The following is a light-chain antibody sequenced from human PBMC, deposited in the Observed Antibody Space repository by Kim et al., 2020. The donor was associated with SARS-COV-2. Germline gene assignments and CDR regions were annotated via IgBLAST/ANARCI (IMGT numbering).Light chain of an antibody. CDR2: GKN. CDR3: NSRDSSGNFVV. Sequence: ALGQTVRITCQGDSLRSYYASWYQQKPGQAPVLVIYGKNNRPSGIPDRFSCSSSGNTASLTITGAQAEDEADYYCNSRDSSGNFVVFGGGTQLTVL. J-gene: IGLJ2*01. CDR1: SLRSYY. V-gene: IGLV3-19*01.